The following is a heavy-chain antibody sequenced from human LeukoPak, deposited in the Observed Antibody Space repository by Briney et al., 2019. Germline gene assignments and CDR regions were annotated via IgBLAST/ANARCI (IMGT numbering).Heavy chain of an antibody. CDR3: ARARLRLIHAFDI. V-gene: IGHV1-8*03. J-gene: IGHJ3*02. D-gene: IGHD2-8*01. Sequence: GASVKVSCKASGYTFTSYDINWVRQATGQGLEWMGWMSPNSGNTGYAQKFQGRVTITRNTSISTAYMELSSLRSEDTAVYYCARARLRLIHAFDIWGQGTMVTVSS. CDR1: GYTFTSYD. CDR2: MSPNSGNT.